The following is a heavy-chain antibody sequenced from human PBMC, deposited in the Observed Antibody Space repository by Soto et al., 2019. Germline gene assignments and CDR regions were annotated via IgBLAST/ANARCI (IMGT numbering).Heavy chain of an antibody. CDR1: GFTFSSYA. Sequence: GGSLRLSCAASGFTFSSYAMSWVRQAPGKGLEWVSAISGSGGSTYYTDSVKGRFTISRDNSKNTLYPQMNSLRAEDTAVYYCAKGGGITMIVVDNWFDPWGQGTLVTVSS. CDR3: AKGGGITMIVVDNWFDP. J-gene: IGHJ5*02. V-gene: IGHV3-23*01. CDR2: ISGSGGST. D-gene: IGHD3-22*01.